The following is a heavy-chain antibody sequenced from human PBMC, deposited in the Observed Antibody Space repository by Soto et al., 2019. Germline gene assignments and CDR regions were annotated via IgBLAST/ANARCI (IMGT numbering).Heavy chain of an antibody. CDR1: GFTFTSSA. J-gene: IGHJ4*02. D-gene: IGHD3-3*01. CDR3: AAGKNPYDFWSSYLYYFDY. V-gene: IGHV1-58*02. Sequence: ASVKVSCKASGFTFTSSAMQWVRQARGQRLEWIGWIVVGSGNTNYAQKFQERVTITRDMSTSTAYMELSSLRSEDTAVYYCAAGKNPYDFWSSYLYYFDYWGQGTLVTVSS. CDR2: IVVGSGNT.